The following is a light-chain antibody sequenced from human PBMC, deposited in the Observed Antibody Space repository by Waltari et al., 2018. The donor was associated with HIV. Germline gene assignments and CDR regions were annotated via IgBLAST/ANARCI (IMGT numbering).Light chain of an antibody. CDR3: QQYQTWPLT. V-gene: IGKV3-15*01. CDR2: GAS. Sequence: TQSPVTLSVSPGERATLSCRASQSVGTNVTWYQRKSGQAPRLLIYGASTRATAIPARFSGSGSGTEFTLNITSLQSDDYATYYCQQYQTWPLTFGPGTTVDI. CDR1: QSVGTN. J-gene: IGKJ3*01.